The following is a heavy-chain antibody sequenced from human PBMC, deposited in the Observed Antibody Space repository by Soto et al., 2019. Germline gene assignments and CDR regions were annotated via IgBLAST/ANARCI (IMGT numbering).Heavy chain of an antibody. CDR2: IYSGGST. D-gene: IGHD3-10*01. V-gene: IGHV3-53*01. J-gene: IGHJ6*02. CDR3: ARELVRGTYYYYGMDV. CDR1: GFTVSSNY. Sequence: PGGSLRLSCAASGFTVSSNYMSWVRQAPGKGLEWVSVIYSGGSTYYADSVKGRFTISRDNSKNTLYLQMNSLRAEDTAVYYCARELVRGTYYYYGMDVWGQGTTVTVSS.